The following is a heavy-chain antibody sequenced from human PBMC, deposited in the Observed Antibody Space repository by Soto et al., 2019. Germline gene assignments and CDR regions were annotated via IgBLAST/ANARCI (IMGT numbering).Heavy chain of an antibody. CDR2: INSDGSST. CDR1: GFTFGSYS. V-gene: IGHV3-74*01. J-gene: IGHJ4*02. D-gene: IGHD1-1*01. CDR3: ARDVHLQSFDL. Sequence: EVQLVESGGGLVQPGGSLRLSCAASGFTFGSYSMHWVRQAPGKGLLWVSRINSDGSSTRYADSVKGRFTISRDNAKNTLYQQMNSLRAEDTAVYYCARDVHLQSFDLWGQGILVTVSS.